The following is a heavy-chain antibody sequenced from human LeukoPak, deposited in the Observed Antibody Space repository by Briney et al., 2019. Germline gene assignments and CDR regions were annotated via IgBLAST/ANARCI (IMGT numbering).Heavy chain of an antibody. V-gene: IGHV4-59*08. CDR1: GGXISSYY. D-gene: IGHD3-10*01. Sequence: PSETLSLTCTVSGGXISSYYCSWIRQPPGKGLGWIGYIYYSGSTNHNPSLKSRVTISVDTSKNQFSLKLSSVTAADTAVYYCAQSLGASTWFGNWFDPWGQGTLVTVSS. CDR2: IYYSGST. CDR3: AQSLGASTWFGNWFDP. J-gene: IGHJ5*02.